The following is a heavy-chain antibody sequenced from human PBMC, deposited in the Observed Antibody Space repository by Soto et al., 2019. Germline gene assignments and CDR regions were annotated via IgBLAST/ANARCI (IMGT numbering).Heavy chain of an antibody. Sequence: QVQLQESGPGLVKPSQTLSLTCTVSGGSISSGGYYWSWIRQHPGKGLEWIGYIYYIGSTYYNPSLKSRVTISVDTSKNQFSLKLSSVTAADTAVYYCARNILNYGDYWWWFAPWGQGTLVTVSS. D-gene: IGHD4-17*01. CDR1: GGSISSGGYY. CDR2: IYYIGST. J-gene: IGHJ5*02. CDR3: ARNILNYGDYWWWFAP. V-gene: IGHV4-31*03.